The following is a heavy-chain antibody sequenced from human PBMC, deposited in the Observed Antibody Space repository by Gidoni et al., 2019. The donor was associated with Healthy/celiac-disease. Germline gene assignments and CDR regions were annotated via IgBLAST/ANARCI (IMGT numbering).Heavy chain of an antibody. J-gene: IGHJ4*02. D-gene: IGHD3-16*02. V-gene: IGHV4-61*02. CDR2: T. CDR3: AREGFHDYVWGSYRYNDY. Sequence: TNYNPSLKSRVTISVDTSKNQFSLKLSSVTAADTAVYYCAREGFHDYVWGSYRYNDYWGQGTLVTVSS.